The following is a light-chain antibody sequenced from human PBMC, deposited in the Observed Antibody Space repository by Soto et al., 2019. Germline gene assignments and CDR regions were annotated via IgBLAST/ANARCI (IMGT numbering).Light chain of an antibody. V-gene: IGKV1-39*01. J-gene: IGKJ1*01. Sequence: DIQLTQSPSSLSASVGEKVTITCRASQSIRSYLNWVQQKPGKAPKLLIYDASSLQTGVPSRFSGSGSGRDFSLTISSLQPEDFATYYCQQSYSTPPWTFGQGTKVEIK. CDR1: QSIRSY. CDR2: DAS. CDR3: QQSYSTPPWT.